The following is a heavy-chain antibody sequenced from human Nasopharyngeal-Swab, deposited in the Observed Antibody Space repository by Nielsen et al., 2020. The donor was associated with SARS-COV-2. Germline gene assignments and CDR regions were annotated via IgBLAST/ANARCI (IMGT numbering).Heavy chain of an antibody. Sequence: GGSLRLSCAASGFTLSDYGMHWVRQAPAKALERVAVLWYDGSTQFYAASVKGRFTVSRDNSKNTVFLQMSSLRADDSAVYYCARESSAARPPYNYTSMGVWGTGTTVSVSS. J-gene: IGHJ6*03. V-gene: IGHV3-33*01. CDR2: LWYDGSTQ. CDR3: ARESSAARPPYNYTSMGV. CDR1: GFTLSDYG. D-gene: IGHD6-6*01.